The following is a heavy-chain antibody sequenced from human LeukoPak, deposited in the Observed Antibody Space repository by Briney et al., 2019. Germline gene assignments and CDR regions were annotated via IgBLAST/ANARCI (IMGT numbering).Heavy chain of an antibody. J-gene: IGHJ5*02. Sequence: ASVKVSCKASGYIFTGYYMHWVRQAPGQGLEWMGWINPNSGGTNYAQKFQGRVTMTRDTSISTAYMELSRLRSDDTAVYYCARDRRYYYGSGSTAYWFDPWGQGTLVTVSS. D-gene: IGHD3-10*01. CDR2: INPNSGGT. CDR3: ARDRRYYYGSGSTAYWFDP. CDR1: GYIFTGYY. V-gene: IGHV1-2*02.